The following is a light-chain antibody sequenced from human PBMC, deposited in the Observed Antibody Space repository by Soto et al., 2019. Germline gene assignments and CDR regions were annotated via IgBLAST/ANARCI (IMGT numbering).Light chain of an antibody. CDR3: AAWDDSLNGVV. V-gene: IGLV1-44*01. CDR2: NNN. CDR1: SSNIGSNT. J-gene: IGLJ2*01. Sequence: QSVLTQPPSASGTPGQRVTISCSGSSSNIGSNTVNWYQQLPGTAPQLLIYNNNQRPSGVPDRFPGSKSGTSASLAISGLQSEDEADYYCAAWDDSLNGVVFGGGTKLTVL.